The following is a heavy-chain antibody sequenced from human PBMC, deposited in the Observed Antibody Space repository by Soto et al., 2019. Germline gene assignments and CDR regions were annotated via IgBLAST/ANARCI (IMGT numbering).Heavy chain of an antibody. CDR1: GFTFSSWW. J-gene: IGHJ4*02. D-gene: IGHD2-2*02. CDR3: AVHYTAY. V-gene: IGHV3-7*01. CDR2: IHKDGSAK. Sequence: GGSLRLSCETSGFTFSSWWMTWVRQAPGKGLEWVANIHKDGSAKYYVDSVKGRFTISRDNAKNSVYLQMNSLRAEDTAIYYCAVHYTAYWGQGTLVTVSS.